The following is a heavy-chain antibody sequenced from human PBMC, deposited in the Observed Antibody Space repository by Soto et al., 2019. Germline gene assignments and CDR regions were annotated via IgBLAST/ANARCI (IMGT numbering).Heavy chain of an antibody. CDR1: GYTFTSYG. D-gene: IGHD2-15*01. V-gene: IGHV1-18*01. CDR3: ARMIGDVVVAAPPFDP. J-gene: IGHJ5*02. CDR2: ISAYNGNT. Sequence: ASVKVSCKASGYTFTSYGISWVRQAPGQRLEWMGWISAYNGNTNYAQKLQGRVTMTTDTSTSTAYMELRSLKASDTVMYYCARMIGDVVVAAPPFDPWGQGTLVTVSS.